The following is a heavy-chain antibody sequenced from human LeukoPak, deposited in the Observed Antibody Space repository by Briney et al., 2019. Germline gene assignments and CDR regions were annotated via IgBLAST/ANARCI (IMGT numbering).Heavy chain of an antibody. V-gene: IGHV2-5*02. CDR3: AHRDTAMVTGYFDY. CDR2: IYWDDDK. J-gene: IGHJ4*02. D-gene: IGHD5-18*01. Sequence: SGPTLVNPTQTLTLTCTFSGFSLSTSGVGVGWIRQPPGKALEWLTLIYWDDDKRYSPSLKSRLTITKDTSKNQVVLTMTNMDPVDTATYYCAHRDTAMVTGYFDYWGQGTLVTVSS. CDR1: GFSLSTSGVG.